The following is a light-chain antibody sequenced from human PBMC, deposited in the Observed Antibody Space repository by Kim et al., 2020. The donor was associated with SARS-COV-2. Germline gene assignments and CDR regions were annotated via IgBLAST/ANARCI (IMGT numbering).Light chain of an antibody. J-gene: IGKJ1*01. Sequence: DIQMTQSPSALSASVGDRVTITCRASQRINSWLAWYQQKPGKAPKLLIYKASNLESGVPSRFSGSGSGTEFTLTISSLQSDDFATYYCHQHYTYSRTFGQGTKVDIK. CDR3: HQHYTYSRT. V-gene: IGKV1-5*03. CDR2: KAS. CDR1: QRINSW.